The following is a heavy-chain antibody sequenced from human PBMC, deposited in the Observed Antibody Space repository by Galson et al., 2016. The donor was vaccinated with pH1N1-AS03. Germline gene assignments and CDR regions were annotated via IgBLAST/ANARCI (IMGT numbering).Heavy chain of an antibody. CDR1: GYTFSDYY. CDR2: INPSSGGA. CDR3: ARDFHSSNV. J-gene: IGHJ4*01. D-gene: IGHD2-15*01. V-gene: IGHV1-2*02. Sequence: SVKVSCKASGYTFSDYYMHWVRQAPGQGLGWMGWINPSSGGAKSGQKFQGRVTMTTDTSISTAYMEVTGLRGDDTAVYYCARDFHSSNVWGQGTLVTVSS.